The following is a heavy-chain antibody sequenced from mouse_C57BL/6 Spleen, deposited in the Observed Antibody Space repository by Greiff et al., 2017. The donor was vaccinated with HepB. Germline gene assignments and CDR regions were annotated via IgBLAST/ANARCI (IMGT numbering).Heavy chain of an antibody. J-gene: IGHJ2*01. CDR3: ARIGWDLYYFDY. Sequence: QVQLKESGPELVKPGASVKISCKASGYAFSSSWMNWVKQRPGKGLEWIGRIYPGDGDTNYNGKFKGKATLTADKSSSTAYMQLSSLTSEDSAVYFCARIGWDLYYFDYWGQGTTLTVSS. D-gene: IGHD4-1*01. CDR1: GYAFSSSW. CDR2: IYPGDGDT. V-gene: IGHV1-82*01.